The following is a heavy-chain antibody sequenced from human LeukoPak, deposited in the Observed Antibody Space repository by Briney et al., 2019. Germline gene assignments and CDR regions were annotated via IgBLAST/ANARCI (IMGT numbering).Heavy chain of an antibody. J-gene: IGHJ4*02. V-gene: IGHV1-46*01. CDR2: INPSGGST. Sequence: GASVKVSCKASGYTFTSYYMHWVRQAPGQGLEWMGIINPSGGSTSYAQKFQGRVTMTEDTSTDTAYMELSSLRSEDTAVYYCATSSGDYWGQGTLVTVSS. D-gene: IGHD6-6*01. CDR1: GYTFTSYY. CDR3: ATSSGDY.